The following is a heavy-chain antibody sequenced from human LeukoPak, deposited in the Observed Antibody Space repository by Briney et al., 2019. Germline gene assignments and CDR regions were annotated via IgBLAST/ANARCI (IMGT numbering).Heavy chain of an antibody. D-gene: IGHD3-22*01. CDR2: IYYSGST. CDR3: ARSITYRYYYDNSLFWFDP. Sequence: SETLSLTCTVSGGSISSSSYYWGWIRQPPGKGLEWIGSIYYSGSTNYNPSLKSRVTISVDTSKNQFSLKLSSVTAADTAVYYCARSITYRYYYDNSLFWFDPWGQGTPVTVSS. CDR1: GGSISSSSYY. V-gene: IGHV4-39*07. J-gene: IGHJ5*02.